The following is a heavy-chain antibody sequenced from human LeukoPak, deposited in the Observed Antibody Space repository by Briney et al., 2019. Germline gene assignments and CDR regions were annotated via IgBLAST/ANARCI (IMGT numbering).Heavy chain of an antibody. J-gene: IGHJ4*02. CDR2: ISAYGDNT. CDR3: ASDVRQQMATGGFDF. CDR1: GFTFSSYA. D-gene: IGHD5-24*01. Sequence: PGGSLRLSCAASGFTFSSYAMHWVRQAPAKGLEYVSGISAYGDNTYYANSVKGRFTISRDNSKNTLYLQMGSLRPDDMAVYYCASDVRQQMATGGFDFWGQGTLVTVSS. V-gene: IGHV3-64*01.